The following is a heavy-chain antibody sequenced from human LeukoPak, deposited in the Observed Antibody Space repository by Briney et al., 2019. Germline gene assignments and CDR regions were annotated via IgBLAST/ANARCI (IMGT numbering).Heavy chain of an antibody. CDR1: GFTFDDYA. Sequence: GGSLRLSCAASGFTFDDYAMPWVRQAPGKGLEWVSGISWNSGSIGYADSVKGRFTISRDNAKNSLYLQMNSLRAEDTALYYCAKDKSSGWYSDAFDIWGQGTMVTVSS. CDR3: AKDKSSGWYSDAFDI. J-gene: IGHJ3*02. CDR2: ISWNSGSI. D-gene: IGHD6-19*01. V-gene: IGHV3-9*01.